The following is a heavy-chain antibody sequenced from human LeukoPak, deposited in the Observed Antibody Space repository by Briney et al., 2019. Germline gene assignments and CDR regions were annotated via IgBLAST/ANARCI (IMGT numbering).Heavy chain of an antibody. CDR2: DRSKAYGGTT. Sequence: GGSLRLSCTASGFTFGGYTMSWVRQAPGKGLEWVGFDRSKAYGGTTEYAASVKGRFTISRDDSKNIAYLQMNSLKTEDTAVYYCTRDNGYWGQGTLVTVSS. J-gene: IGHJ4*02. CDR1: GFTFGGYT. CDR3: TRDNGY. V-gene: IGHV3-49*04.